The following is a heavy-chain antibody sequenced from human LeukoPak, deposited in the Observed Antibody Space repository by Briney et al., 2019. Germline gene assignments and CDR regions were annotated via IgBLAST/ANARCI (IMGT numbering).Heavy chain of an antibody. Sequence: ASVTVSCKASGYTFTGYYMHWVRQAPGQGLEWMGWINPNSGGTNYAQKFQGRVTMTRDTSISTAYMELSRLRSDDTAVYYCARGQITIFGVVIIPVGWFDPWGQGTLVTVSS. CDR2: INPNSGGT. CDR3: ARGQITIFGVVIIPVGWFDP. J-gene: IGHJ5*02. D-gene: IGHD3-3*01. V-gene: IGHV1-2*02. CDR1: GYTFTGYY.